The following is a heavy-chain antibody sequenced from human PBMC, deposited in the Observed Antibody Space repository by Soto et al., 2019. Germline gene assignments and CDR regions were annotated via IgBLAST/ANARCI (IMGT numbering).Heavy chain of an antibody. CDR2: MTPDSGDT. Sequence: QVQLVQSGAEVRKPGASVKVSCKASGHTLASYDINWVRQATGQGLEWMGWMTPDSGDTGYAQKFQGRVTMTWDTSITTAYMELSSLGSDDTAVYYCARDPFDGWFDSWGQGTLVTVSS. CDR1: GHTLASYD. J-gene: IGHJ5*01. D-gene: IGHD3-16*01. V-gene: IGHV1-8*01. CDR3: ARDPFDGWFDS.